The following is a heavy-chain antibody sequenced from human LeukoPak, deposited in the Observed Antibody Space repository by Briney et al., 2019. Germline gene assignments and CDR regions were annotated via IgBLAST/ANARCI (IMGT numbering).Heavy chain of an antibody. D-gene: IGHD4-23*01. CDR3: ARGIFYGGRNQYIWFDL. V-gene: IGHV4-34*01. Sequence: SETLSLTCAVPGGPFRGFFWSWIRQAPGKGLEWIGEISHSGSSTYNTSLKSRITISVDTSKSQFSLRLTSVTAADTAVYYGARGIFYGGRNQYIWFDLWGQGTLVTVSS. CDR1: GGPFRGFF. J-gene: IGHJ5*02. CDR2: ISHSGSS.